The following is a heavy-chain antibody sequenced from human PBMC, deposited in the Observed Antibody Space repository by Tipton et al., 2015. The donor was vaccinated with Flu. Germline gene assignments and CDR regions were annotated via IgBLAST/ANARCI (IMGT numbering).Heavy chain of an antibody. CDR3: APVRDYNGCYSY. V-gene: IGHV1-69*01. CDR2: IIPIIGTA. CDR1: GGTFSSYA. J-gene: IGHJ4*02. D-gene: IGHD3-22*01. Sequence: QVQLVQSGAEVKKPGSSVKVSCKASGGTFSSYAINWVRQAPGQGLEWMGGIIPIIGTANYAQKFQGRVTITADESTSTAYMELSRLRSEDTAVYYCAPVRDYNGCYSYWGQGTLVTVSS.